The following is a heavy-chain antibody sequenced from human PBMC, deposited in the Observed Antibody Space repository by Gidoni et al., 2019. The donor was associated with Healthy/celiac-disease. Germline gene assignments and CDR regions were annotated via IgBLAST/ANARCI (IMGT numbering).Heavy chain of an antibody. CDR1: GVTFSSYE. J-gene: IGHJ2*01. CDR2: ISSRGSTI. CDR3: AREGGIVVVPAATHEWYFDL. V-gene: IGHV3-48*03. D-gene: IGHD2-2*01. Sequence: EVQLVESGGGLVQPGGSLRPSCAASGVTFSSYEMIWVRQAPGKGLECVSYISSRGSTIYYADSVKGRFTISRDNAKNSLYLQMNSLRAEDTAVDYCAREGGIVVVPAATHEWYFDLWGRGTLVTVSS.